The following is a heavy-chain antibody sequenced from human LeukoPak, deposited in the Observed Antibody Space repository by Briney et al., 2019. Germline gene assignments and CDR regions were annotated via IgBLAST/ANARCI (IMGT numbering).Heavy chain of an antibody. V-gene: IGHV3-21*01. Sequence: GGSLRLSCAASGFTFSSYSMNWVRQAPGKGLEWVSSISSSSSYIYYADSVKGRFTISRDNAKKSLYLQMNSLRAEDTAVYYCARDWRSSGTFDYWGQGTLVTVSS. CDR3: ARDWRSSGTFDY. D-gene: IGHD6-6*01. J-gene: IGHJ4*02. CDR2: ISSSSSYI. CDR1: GFTFSSYS.